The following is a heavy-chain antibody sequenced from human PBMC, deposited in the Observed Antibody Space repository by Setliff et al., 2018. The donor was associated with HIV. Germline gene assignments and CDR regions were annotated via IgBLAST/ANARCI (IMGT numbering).Heavy chain of an antibody. CDR1: GDSMSSDNYF. Sequence: SETLSLTCTVSGDSMSSDNYFWVWVRQPPGKGLEWRGNIFHSGNTYYNPSLKSRVTISVDTSKNQFSLKLTSVTAADTAVYFCARSRYQLLYDMDVWGKGTTVTVSS. CDR2: IFHSGNT. D-gene: IGHD2-2*01. J-gene: IGHJ6*03. V-gene: IGHV4-39*07. CDR3: ARSRYQLLYDMDV.